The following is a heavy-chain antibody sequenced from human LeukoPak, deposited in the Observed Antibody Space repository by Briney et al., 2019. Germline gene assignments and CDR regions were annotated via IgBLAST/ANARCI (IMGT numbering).Heavy chain of an antibody. CDR1: GYTFTSYY. J-gene: IGHJ5*02. V-gene: IGHV1-46*03. CDR3: ARDLGAAGNDAWFDP. D-gene: IGHD6-13*01. Sequence: ASVKVSCKASGYTFTSYYMHWVRQAPGQGLEWMGIINPSGGSTSYAQKFQGRVTMTRDTSTSTVYMELSSLRSEDTAVYYCARDLGAAGNDAWFDPWGQGTLVTVSS. CDR2: INPSGGST.